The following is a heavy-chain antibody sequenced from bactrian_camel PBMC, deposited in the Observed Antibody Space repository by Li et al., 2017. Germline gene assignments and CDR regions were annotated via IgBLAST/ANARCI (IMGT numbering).Heavy chain of an antibody. D-gene: IGHD6*01. Sequence: HVQLVESGGGSVQAGGSLTLSCVASGYTNGNGDYMAWFRQAPGKEREGVATIDHDGMADYSDLTQGRFTISQDNAKNTVYLQMNSLKPEDTAVYYCVASPSGYGGCFADWGQGTQVTVS. CDR2: IDHDGMA. CDR3: VASPSGYGGCFAD. CDR1: GYTNGNGD. V-gene: IGHV3S53*01. J-gene: IGHJ4*01.